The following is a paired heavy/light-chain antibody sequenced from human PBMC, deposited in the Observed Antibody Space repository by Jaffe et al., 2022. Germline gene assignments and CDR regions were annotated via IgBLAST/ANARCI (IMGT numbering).Light chain of an antibody. CDR2: AAS. CDR3: LQDYNYLWT. CDR1: QGIRND. V-gene: IGKV1-6*01. Sequence: AIQMTQSPSSLSASVGDRVTITCRASQGIRNDLGWYQQKPGKAPKLLIYAASSLQSGVPSRFSGSGSGTDFTLTISSLQPEDFATYYCLQDYNYLWTFGQGTKVEIK. J-gene: IGKJ1*01.
Heavy chain of an antibody. Sequence: QLQLQESGPGLVKPSETLSLTCTVSGGSISSSSYYWGWIRQPPGKGLEWIGSIYYSGSTYYNPSLKSRVTISVDTSKNQFSLKLSSVTAADTAVYYCAIWVPELDIVATTGGGAFDIWGQGTMVTVSS. J-gene: IGHJ3*02. V-gene: IGHV4-39*01. CDR1: GGSISSSSYY. CDR2: IYYSGST. D-gene: IGHD5-12*01. CDR3: AIWVPELDIVATTGGGAFDI.